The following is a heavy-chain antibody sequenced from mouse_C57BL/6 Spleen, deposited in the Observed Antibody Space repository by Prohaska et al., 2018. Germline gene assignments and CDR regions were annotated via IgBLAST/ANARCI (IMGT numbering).Heavy chain of an antibody. D-gene: IGHD2-5*01. CDR2: INPNNGGT. V-gene: IGHV1-22*01. CDR1: GHTFTDYN. CDR3: ANYYSNSYAMDY. J-gene: IGHJ4*01. Sequence: SGHTFTDYNMHWVKQSHGKSLEWIGYINPNNGGTSYNQKFKGKATLTVNKSSSTAYMELRSLTSEDSAVYYCANYYSNSYAMDYWGQGTSVTVSS.